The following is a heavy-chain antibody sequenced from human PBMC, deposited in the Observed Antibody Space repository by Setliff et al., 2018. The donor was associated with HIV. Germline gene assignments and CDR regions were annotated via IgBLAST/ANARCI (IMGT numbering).Heavy chain of an antibody. CDR3: AKDYSSGWFDY. CDR1: GFTFGDYA. J-gene: IGHJ4*02. Sequence: GGSLRLSCTASGFTFGDYALSWVRQGTGKGLEWVSGISGSGDTTNYADSVKGRFTISRDNSKNTLYLQMNSLRAEDTAVYYCAKDYSSGWFDYWGQGTLVTVSS. CDR2: ISGSGDTT. V-gene: IGHV3-23*01. D-gene: IGHD6-19*01.